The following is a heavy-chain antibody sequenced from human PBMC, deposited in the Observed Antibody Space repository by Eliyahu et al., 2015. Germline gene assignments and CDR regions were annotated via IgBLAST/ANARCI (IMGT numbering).Heavy chain of an antibody. D-gene: IGHD6-13*01. CDR2: INHSGST. CDR3: ARGHEKQQLVPFDY. V-gene: IGHV4-34*01. CDR1: GGXFSGYY. Sequence: QVQLQQWGAGLLKPSETLSLTXAVYGGXFSGYYWSWIRQPPGKGLEWIGEINHSGSTNYNPSLKSRVTISVDTSKNQFSLKLSSVTAADTAVYYCARGHEKQQLVPFDYWGQGTLVTVSS. J-gene: IGHJ4*02.